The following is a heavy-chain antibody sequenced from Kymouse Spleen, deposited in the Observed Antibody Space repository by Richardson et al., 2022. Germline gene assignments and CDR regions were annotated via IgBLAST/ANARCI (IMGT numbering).Heavy chain of an antibody. CDR2: ISWNSGSI. D-gene: IGHD3-10*01. CDR1: GFTFDDYA. CDR3: AKGGRFGELFDYYYYYGMDV. V-gene: IGHV3-9*01. J-gene: IGHJ6*02. Sequence: EVQLVESGGGLVQPGRSLRLSCAASGFTFDDYAMHWVRQAPGKGLEWVSGISWNSGSIGYADSVKGRFTISRDNAKNSLYLQMNSLRAEDTALYYCAKGGRFGELFDYYYYYGMDVWGQGTTVTVSS.